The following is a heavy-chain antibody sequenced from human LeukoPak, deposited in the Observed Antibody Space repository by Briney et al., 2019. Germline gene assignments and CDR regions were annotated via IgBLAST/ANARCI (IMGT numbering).Heavy chain of an antibody. Sequence: PGGSLRLSCAASGFTFSSYSMSWVRQAPGKGLEWVANIRQDGGEKYYVDSVKGRITISRDNAKDSLYLQMNSLRAEDTAVYYCARDGYSYGFSFDYWGQGTLVTVSS. V-gene: IGHV3-7*03. D-gene: IGHD5-18*01. CDR2: IRQDGGEK. J-gene: IGHJ4*02. CDR1: GFTFSSYS. CDR3: ARDGYSYGFSFDY.